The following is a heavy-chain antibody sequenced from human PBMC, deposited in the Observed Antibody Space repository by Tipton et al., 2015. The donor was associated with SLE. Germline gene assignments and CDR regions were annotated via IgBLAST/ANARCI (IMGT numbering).Heavy chain of an antibody. V-gene: IGHV4-34*01. J-gene: IGHJ3*02. CDR2: INHSGST. D-gene: IGHD6-19*01. CDR1: GGSFSNYY. Sequence: TLSLTCAVYGGSFSNYYWSWIRQPPGKGLEWIGEINHSGSTNYNPSLKGRVTISVDTSKNQFSLKMSSVTAADTAVYYCARGGSGWYPDAFDIWGQGTKVTVSS. CDR3: ARGGSGWYPDAFDI.